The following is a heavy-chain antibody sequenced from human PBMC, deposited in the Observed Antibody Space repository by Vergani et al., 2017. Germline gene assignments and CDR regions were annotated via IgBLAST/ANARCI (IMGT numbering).Heavy chain of an antibody. CDR2: ISSSGSTI. CDR3: ARDLAREYGYYPLLDY. J-gene: IGHJ4*02. Sequence: QVQLVESGGGLVKPGGSLRLSCAASGFTFSDYYMSWIRQAPGKGLELFSYISSSGSTIYYADSVKGRFTISRDNAKNSLYLQMNSLRAEDTAEYYCARDLAREYGYYPLLDYWGQGTLVTVSS. CDR1: GFTFSDYY. D-gene: IGHD4-17*01. V-gene: IGHV3-11*01.